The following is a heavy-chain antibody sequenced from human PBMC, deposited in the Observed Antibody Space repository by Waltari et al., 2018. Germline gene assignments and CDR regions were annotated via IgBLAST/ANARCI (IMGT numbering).Heavy chain of an antibody. Sequence: EVQLLESGGGLVQPGGSLRRSCAASGFTLSSHDMSWVRQAPGKGLEWVSVIGSSGRNTYYADSVKGRFTISRDDSKNTLYLQMNSLRAEDTAVYYCAKGPAARTNWFDPWGQGTLVTVSS. V-gene: IGHV3-23*01. D-gene: IGHD2-2*01. J-gene: IGHJ5*02. CDR3: AKGPAARTNWFDP. CDR1: GFTLSSHD. CDR2: IGSSGRNT.